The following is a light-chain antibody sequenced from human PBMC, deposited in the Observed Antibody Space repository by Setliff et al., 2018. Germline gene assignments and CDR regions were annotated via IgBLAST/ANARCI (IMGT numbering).Light chain of an antibody. CDR3: ASYIGSSTYV. V-gene: IGLV2-23*02. CDR1: SSDVGAYNL. J-gene: IGLJ1*01. CDR2: EVT. Sequence: QSALTQPASVSGSPGQSITISCAGTSSDVGAYNLVSWYQQHPGKGPEVLIYEVTKRPSGVSTRFSGSKSGDTASLTISGLQAEDEADYHCASYIGSSTYVFGSGTKVTVL.